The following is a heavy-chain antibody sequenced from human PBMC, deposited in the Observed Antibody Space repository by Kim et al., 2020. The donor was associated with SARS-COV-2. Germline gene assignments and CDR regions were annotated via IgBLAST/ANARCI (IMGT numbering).Heavy chain of an antibody. CDR3: ASQVVVPAASQIDY. V-gene: IGHV4-61*01. J-gene: IGHJ4*01. D-gene: IGHD2-2*01. Sequence: SETLSLTCTVSGGSVSSGSYYWSWIRQPPGKGLEWIGYIYYSGSTNYNPSLKSRVTISVDTSKNQFSLKLSSVTAADTSVYYCASQVVVPAASQIDYWGQGNLVTVSS. CDR2: IYYSGST. CDR1: GGSVSSGSYY.